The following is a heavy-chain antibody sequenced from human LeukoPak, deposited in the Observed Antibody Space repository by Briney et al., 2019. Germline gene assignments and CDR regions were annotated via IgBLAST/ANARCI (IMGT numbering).Heavy chain of an antibody. CDR3: ARASSEQWLDY. CDR2: MYNSGST. J-gene: IGHJ4*02. V-gene: IGHV4-59*01. D-gene: IGHD6-19*01. Sequence: PSETLSLTCSVSGDSINNEYWTWIRQPPGKGLEWIGCMYNSGSTKYNPSLKSRVTILPDTPKNQFSLKLSSVTAADTAVYYCARASSEQWLDYWGQGTLVTVSS. CDR1: GDSINNEY.